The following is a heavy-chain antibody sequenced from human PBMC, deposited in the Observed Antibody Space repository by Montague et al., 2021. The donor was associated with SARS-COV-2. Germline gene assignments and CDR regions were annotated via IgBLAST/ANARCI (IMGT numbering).Heavy chain of an antibody. V-gene: IGHV4-59*01. CDR3: ARETMTADAFDI. Sequence: SETLSLTCTVSGGSISSYYWSWIRQPPGKGLEWIGYFYSVWSTDYNPSLKSRVTISRDTSKNQFSLKVRSVTAADTAIYYCARETMTADAFDIWGQGTMVTVSS. CDR2: FYSVWST. J-gene: IGHJ3*02. CDR1: GGSISSYY. D-gene: IGHD1-14*01.